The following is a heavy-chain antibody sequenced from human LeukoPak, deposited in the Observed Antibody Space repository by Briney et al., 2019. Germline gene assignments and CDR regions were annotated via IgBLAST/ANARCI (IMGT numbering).Heavy chain of an antibody. J-gene: IGHJ4*02. Sequence: GGSLRLSCAASGFTFSSYVMSWVRQAPGKGLEWVSSISGSGDNTYYADSVKDRFSISRDNSKTTVSLQMNSLRAEDTAVYHCARSNGSGSYYKPYEYWGQGTLVTVSS. CDR3: ARSNGSGSYYKPYEY. CDR1: GFTFSSYV. CDR2: ISGSGDNT. V-gene: IGHV3-23*01. D-gene: IGHD3-10*01.